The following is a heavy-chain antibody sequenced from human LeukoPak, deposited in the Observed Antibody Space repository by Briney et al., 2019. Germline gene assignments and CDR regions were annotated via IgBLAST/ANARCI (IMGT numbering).Heavy chain of an antibody. Sequence: SETLSLTCTVSGGSISSGSYYWSWIRQPAGKGLEWIGRIYTSGSTNYNPSLKSRVTISVDTSKNQFSLKLSSVTAADTAVYYCAREYRQQLPPPYYYYYYMDVWGKGTTVTVSS. V-gene: IGHV4-61*02. CDR2: IYTSGST. CDR1: GGSISSGSYY. J-gene: IGHJ6*03. CDR3: AREYRQQLPPPYYYYYYMDV. D-gene: IGHD6-13*01.